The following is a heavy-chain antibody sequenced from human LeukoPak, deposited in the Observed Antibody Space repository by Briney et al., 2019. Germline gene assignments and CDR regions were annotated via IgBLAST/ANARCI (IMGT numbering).Heavy chain of an antibody. CDR3: ARRGFLRSDAFDI. J-gene: IGHJ3*02. CDR2: INPNSGGT. CDR1: GYTFTSYG. V-gene: IGHV1-2*02. Sequence: ASVKVSCKASGYTFTSYGISWVRQAPGQGLEWMGWINPNSGGTNYAQKFQGRVTMTRDTSISTAYMELSRLRSDDTAVYYCARRGFLRSDAFDIWGQGTMVTVSS. D-gene: IGHD3-16*01.